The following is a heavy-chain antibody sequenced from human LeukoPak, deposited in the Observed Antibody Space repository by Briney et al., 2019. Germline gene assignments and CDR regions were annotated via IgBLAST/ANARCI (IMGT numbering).Heavy chain of an antibody. CDR1: GFTVSTNY. D-gene: IGHD2-8*01. V-gene: IGHV3-53*01. CDR3: ALRGVPAHQIMYYFEY. Sequence: PGGSLRLSCAASGFTVSTNYMTWVRQAPGKGLEWVSVIYSGGNTYYADSVRGRFTISRDNSKNTLYLQMNSLRAEDTAAYYCALRGVPAHQIMYYFEYWGQGTLVTVSS. CDR2: IYSGGNT. J-gene: IGHJ4*02.